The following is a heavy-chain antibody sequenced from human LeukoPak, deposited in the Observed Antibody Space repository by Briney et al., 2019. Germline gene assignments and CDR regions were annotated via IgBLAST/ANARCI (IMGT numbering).Heavy chain of an antibody. CDR3: ARRLGGYDILTGYYQASSFDY. Sequence: SETLSLTCAVYGGSFSGYYWSWIRQPPGKGLEWIGEINHSGSTNYNPSLKSRVTISVDTSKNQFSLKLSSVTAADTAVYYCARRLGGYDILTGYYQASSFDYWGQGTLVTVSS. CDR2: INHSGST. V-gene: IGHV4-34*01. J-gene: IGHJ4*02. CDR1: GGSFSGYY. D-gene: IGHD3-9*01.